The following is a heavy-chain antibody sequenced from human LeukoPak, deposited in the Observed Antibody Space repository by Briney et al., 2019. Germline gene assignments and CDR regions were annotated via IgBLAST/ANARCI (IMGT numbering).Heavy chain of an antibody. CDR1: GGSFSGYY. D-gene: IGHD3-10*01. V-gene: IGHV4-34*01. CDR3: AREDYYGSGSPYFDY. J-gene: IGHJ4*02. Sequence: SETLSLTCAVYGGSFSGYYWSWIRQPPGKGLEWIGEINHSGSTNYNPSLKSRVTISVDTSKNQFSLKLSSVTAADTAVYYCAREDYYGSGSPYFDYWGQGTLVTVSS. CDR2: INHSGST.